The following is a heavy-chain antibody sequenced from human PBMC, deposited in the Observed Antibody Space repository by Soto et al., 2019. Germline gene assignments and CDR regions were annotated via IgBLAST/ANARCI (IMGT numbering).Heavy chain of an antibody. D-gene: IGHD2-8*01. CDR2: MSAYNDDT. J-gene: IGHJ6*02. Sequence: EASVKVSCKAAGYTFTNYGISWVRQAPGEGLEWMGRMSAYNDDTKYAQKLQRRVTMTTDPSASTAYMELSSLRSEDTAVYYCARTIVLKGMDVWGQGPTVTVSS. V-gene: IGHV1-18*01. CDR3: ARTIVLKGMDV. CDR1: GYTFTNYG.